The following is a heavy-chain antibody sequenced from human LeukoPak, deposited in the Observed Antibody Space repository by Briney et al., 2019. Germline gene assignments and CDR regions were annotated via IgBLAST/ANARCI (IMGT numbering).Heavy chain of an antibody. Sequence: ASETLSLTCAVSGGSISSTNWWNWVRQPPGKGLEWIGEIYHTGSTNCNPSLKSRVTISVDKSNNQFSLKLSSVTAADTAVYYCARASTVEPDGIADYWGQGTPVTVSS. CDR1: GGSISSTNW. D-gene: IGHD1-14*01. J-gene: IGHJ4*02. CDR2: IYHTGST. V-gene: IGHV4-4*02. CDR3: ARASTVEPDGIADY.